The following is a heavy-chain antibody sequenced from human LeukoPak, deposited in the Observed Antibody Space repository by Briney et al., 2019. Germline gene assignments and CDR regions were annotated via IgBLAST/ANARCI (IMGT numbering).Heavy chain of an antibody. J-gene: IGHJ4*02. Sequence: GGSLRLSCAASGLTFSDYWMSWVSQAPGGGLEWVSGIDKIGERTYYADSVKGRFTISRDNSENTLYLQISGLKAEDTAIYYCAKDIHNWGSDYWGQGTLVTVSS. CDR1: GLTFSDYW. CDR2: IDKIGERT. CDR3: AKDIHNWGSDY. D-gene: IGHD7-27*01. V-gene: IGHV3-23*01.